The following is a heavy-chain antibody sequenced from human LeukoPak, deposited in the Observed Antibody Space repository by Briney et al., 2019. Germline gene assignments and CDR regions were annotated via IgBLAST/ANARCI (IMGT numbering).Heavy chain of an antibody. V-gene: IGHV3-23*01. D-gene: IGHD6-19*01. CDR2: ITGSGDRT. CDR3: AARPVADDPAPFDY. Sequence: PGGSLRLPCVASGLTSRNYAMTWVRRPPGKGLECVSSITGSGDRTYYADSVKGRFTISRDSSKNTLFLQMNNLRADDTAVYYCAARPVADDPAPFDYWGQGTRVTVSS. CDR1: GLTSRNYA. J-gene: IGHJ4*02.